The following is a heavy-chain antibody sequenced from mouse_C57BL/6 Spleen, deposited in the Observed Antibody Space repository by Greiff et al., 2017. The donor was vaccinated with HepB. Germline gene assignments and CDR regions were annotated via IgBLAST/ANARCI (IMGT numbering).Heavy chain of an antibody. J-gene: IGHJ2*01. Sequence: QVQLQQSGAELVMPGASVKLSCKASGYTFTSYWMHWVKQRPGQGLEWIGEIDPSDSYTNYNQKFKGKSTLTVDKSSSTAYMQLSSLTSEDSAVYYCARRTEEGYYFDYWGQGTTLTVSS. CDR2: IDPSDSYT. CDR3: ARRTEEGYYFDY. V-gene: IGHV1-69*01. CDR1: GYTFTSYW.